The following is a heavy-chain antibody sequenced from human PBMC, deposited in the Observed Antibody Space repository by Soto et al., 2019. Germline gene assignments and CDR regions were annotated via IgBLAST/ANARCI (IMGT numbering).Heavy chain of an antibody. Sequence: SETLSLTCTVSSASISSSSYFWGWIRQTPGKGLEWIGRIYHSGSTYYNPSLKSRVTISVDKSKNQFSLKLSSVTAADTAVYYCARYTSMVRGVIGAFDIWGQGTMVTVSS. D-gene: IGHD3-10*01. CDR2: IYHSGST. J-gene: IGHJ3*02. CDR3: ARYTSMVRGVIGAFDI. V-gene: IGHV4-39*07. CDR1: SASISSSSYF.